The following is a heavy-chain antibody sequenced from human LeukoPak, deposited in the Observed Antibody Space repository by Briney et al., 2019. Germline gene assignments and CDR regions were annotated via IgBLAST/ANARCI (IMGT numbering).Heavy chain of an antibody. J-gene: IGHJ4*02. Sequence: PGGSLRLSCAASGFTFSSYGMHWVRQAPGKGLEWVSGISWNSGSVGYADSVKGRFTISRDNAKNSPYLQMNSLRAEDTALYYCAKDNSGYSSGYLDYWGQGTLVTVSS. V-gene: IGHV3-9*01. CDR1: GFTFSSYG. D-gene: IGHD3-22*01. CDR3: AKDNSGYSSGYLDY. CDR2: ISWNSGSV.